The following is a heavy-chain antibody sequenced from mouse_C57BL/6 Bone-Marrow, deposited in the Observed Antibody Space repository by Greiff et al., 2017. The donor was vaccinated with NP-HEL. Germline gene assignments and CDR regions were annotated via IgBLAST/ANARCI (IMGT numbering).Heavy chain of an antibody. CDR3: ARHSPHYYGSSHFDY. J-gene: IGHJ2*01. D-gene: IGHD1-1*01. CDR2: IWSDGST. CDR1: GFSLTSYG. V-gene: IGHV2-6-1*01. Sequence: QVQLKESGPGLVAPSQSLSITCTVSGFSLTSYGVHWVRQPPGKGLEWLVVIWSDGSTTYNSALKSRLSISKDNSKSQVFLKMNSLQTDDTAMYYCARHSPHYYGSSHFDYWGQGTTLTVSS.